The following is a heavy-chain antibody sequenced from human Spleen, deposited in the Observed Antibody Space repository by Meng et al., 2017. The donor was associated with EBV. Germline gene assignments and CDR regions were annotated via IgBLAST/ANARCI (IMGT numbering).Heavy chain of an antibody. CDR1: GCSFSSYA. D-gene: IGHD3-3*01. CDR2: IIPIVHAP. J-gene: IGHJ4*02. CDR3: ARESSKRSVFFYYFDY. V-gene: IGHV1-69*06. Sequence: QVQGVESGAAVNRPGSSVKVSCKVSGCSFSSYAFNWVRQVPGQGLEWMGRIIPIVHAPDYAQKFQDRVTITADTSTSTAYMEVSSLRSEDTAVYYCARESSKRSVFFYYFDYWGQGTLVTVSS.